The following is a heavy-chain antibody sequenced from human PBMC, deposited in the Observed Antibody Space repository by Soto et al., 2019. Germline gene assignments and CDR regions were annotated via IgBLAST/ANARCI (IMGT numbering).Heavy chain of an antibody. CDR1: GYGFPTFW. J-gene: IGHJ6*02. CDR3: ARSGRNAYYNMDV. Sequence: PGAPLAISCKGSGYGFPTFWIAWVSQLPGKGLEWMGVIYPGDSDTRYSPSFQGQVTISADKSISTAYLQWSSLKSSDTAMYYCARSGRNAYYNMDVLGQGTTVTVSS. V-gene: IGHV5-51*01. D-gene: IGHD3-16*01. CDR2: IYPGDSDT.